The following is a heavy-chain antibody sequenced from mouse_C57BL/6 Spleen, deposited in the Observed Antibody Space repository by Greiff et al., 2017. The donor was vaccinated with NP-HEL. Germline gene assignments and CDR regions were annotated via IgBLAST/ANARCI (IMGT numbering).Heavy chain of an antibody. CDR2: IDPSDSYT. CDR3: ARRYQYYFDY. CDR1: GYTFTSYW. D-gene: IGHD1-1*01. Sequence: VQLQQPGAELVKPGASVKLSCKASGYTFTSYWMQWVKQRPGQGLEWIGEIDPSDSYTNYNQKFKGKATLTVDTSSSTAYMQLSSLTSEDSAVYYCARRYQYYFDYWGQGTTLTVSS. J-gene: IGHJ2*01. V-gene: IGHV1-50*01.